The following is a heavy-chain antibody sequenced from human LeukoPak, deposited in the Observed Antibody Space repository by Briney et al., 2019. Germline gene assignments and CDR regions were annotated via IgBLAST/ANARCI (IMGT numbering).Heavy chain of an antibody. CDR2: IYYSGST. CDR1: GGSISSYY. CDR3: ARDSLN. Sequence: SETLSLTCTVSGGSISSYYWSWIRQPPGKGLEWIGYIYYSGSTYYNPSLKSRVTISVDTSKNQFSLKLSSVTAADTAVYYCARDSLNWGQGTLVTVSS. V-gene: IGHV4-59*12. J-gene: IGHJ4*02.